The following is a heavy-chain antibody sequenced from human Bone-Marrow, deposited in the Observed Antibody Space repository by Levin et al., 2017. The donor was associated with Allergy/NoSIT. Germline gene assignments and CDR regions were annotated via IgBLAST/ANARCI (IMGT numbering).Heavy chain of an antibody. J-gene: IGHJ4*02. CDR2: IFYTGTT. D-gene: IGHD3-16*01. V-gene: IGHV4-30-4*01. CDR1: GASITSPDYY. Sequence: PSETLSLTCSVSGASITSPDYYWTWVRQPPGKGLEWIGYIFYTGTTHYNSSLKSRVTISVDTSKNQFSLKLHSVTAADTAVYYCVRDAYLTDSDRRLDYWGQGTLVTVSS. CDR3: VRDAYLTDSDRRLDY.